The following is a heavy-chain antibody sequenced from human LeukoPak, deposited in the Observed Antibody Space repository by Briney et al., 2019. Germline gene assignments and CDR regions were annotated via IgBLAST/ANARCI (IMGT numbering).Heavy chain of an antibody. J-gene: IGHJ6*02. CDR1: GFTFSSYG. D-gene: IGHD2-15*01. CDR2: IWYDGSNK. CDR3: ARDCSGGSCYPGGTYYYYGMDV. V-gene: IGHV3-33*01. Sequence: GRSLRLSCAASGFTFSSYGMHWVRQAPGKGLEWVAVIWYDGSNKYYADSVKGRFTISRDNSKNTLYLQMNSLRAEDTAVYYCARDCSGGSCYPGGTYYYYGMDVWGQGTTVTVSS.